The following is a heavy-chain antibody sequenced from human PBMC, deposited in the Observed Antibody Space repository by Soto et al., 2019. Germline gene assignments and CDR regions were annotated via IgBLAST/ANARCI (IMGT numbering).Heavy chain of an antibody. CDR3: TRSTTLSRRLYFDS. V-gene: IGHV4-4*02. Sequence: LSLTCAVSGGSITSSNWWGWVRQPPGKGLEWIGEIFHSETTNYNPSLKSRVTISIDKFKNQFSLRLTSVTAADTAMYYCTRSTTLSRRLYFDSWGQGALGTVSS. J-gene: IGHJ4*02. CDR1: GGSITSSNW. CDR2: IFHSETT. D-gene: IGHD4-4*01.